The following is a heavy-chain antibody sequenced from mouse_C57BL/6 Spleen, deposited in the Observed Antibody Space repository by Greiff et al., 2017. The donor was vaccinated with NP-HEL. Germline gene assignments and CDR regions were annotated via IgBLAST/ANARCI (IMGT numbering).Heavy chain of an antibody. D-gene: IGHD3-2*02. CDR1: GYTFTSYW. J-gene: IGHJ3*01. CDR3: TREDSSGYNFAY. Sequence: VQLQQSGPVLARPGASVKMSCKTSGYTFTSYWMHWVKQRPGQGLEWIGAIYPGNSDTSYNQKFKGKAKLTAVTSASTAYMELSSLTNDDSAVYYCTREDSSGYNFAYWGQGTLVTVSA. V-gene: IGHV1-5*01. CDR2: IYPGNSDT.